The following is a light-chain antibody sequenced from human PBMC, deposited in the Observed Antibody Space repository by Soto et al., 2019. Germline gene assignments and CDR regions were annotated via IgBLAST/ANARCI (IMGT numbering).Light chain of an antibody. J-gene: IGLJ2*01. CDR1: SSDIGGYSY. V-gene: IGLV2-8*01. Sequence: QSALTQPPSASGSPGQSVTISCTGTSSDIGGYSYVSWYQQHPGKVPKLMIYEVTKRPSGVPDRFSGSKSGNTASLTVSGLQAEDEADYYCSSFTGSNNVVFGGGTKLTVL. CDR3: SSFTGSNNVV. CDR2: EVT.